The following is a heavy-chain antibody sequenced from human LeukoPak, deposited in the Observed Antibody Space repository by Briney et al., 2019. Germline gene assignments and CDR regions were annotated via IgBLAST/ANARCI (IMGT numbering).Heavy chain of an antibody. V-gene: IGHV3-21*01. CDR1: GFTFSSYS. CDR2: ISSSSSYI. J-gene: IGHJ3*02. D-gene: IGHD6-19*01. CDR3: ASRRRGQWLVLNAFDI. Sequence: GGSLRLSCAASGFTFSSYSMNWVRQAPGKGLEWVSSISSSSSYIYYADSVKGRFTISRDNAENSLYLQMNSLRAEDTAVYYCASRRRGQWLVLNAFDIWGQGTMVTVSS.